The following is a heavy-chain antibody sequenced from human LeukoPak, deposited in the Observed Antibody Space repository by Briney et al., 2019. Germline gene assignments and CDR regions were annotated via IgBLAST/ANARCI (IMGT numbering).Heavy chain of an antibody. Sequence: PGRSLRLSCEVSGLTFGSYTMSWVRQAPGKGLEWVSGITATGSRTYYADSVKGRFTISRDSSKNTLYLQLNSLRADDTAVYYCATSMGGGNIDYWGQGALVTVSS. CDR2: ITATGSRT. J-gene: IGHJ4*02. D-gene: IGHD3-16*01. V-gene: IGHV3-23*01. CDR1: GLTFGSYT. CDR3: ATSMGGGNIDY.